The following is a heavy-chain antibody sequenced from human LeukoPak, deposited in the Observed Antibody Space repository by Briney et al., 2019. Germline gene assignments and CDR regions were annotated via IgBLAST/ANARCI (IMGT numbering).Heavy chain of an antibody. CDR1: GFTFSSYW. V-gene: IGHV3-7*03. Sequence: TGGSLRLSCAASGFTFSSYWMNWVRQAPGKGLEWVANIRQDGSEKNYVDSVKGRFTISRDNAKNSLYLQMNSLRAEDTAVYYCAKGPQVWPTPKWFDPWGQGTLVTVSS. J-gene: IGHJ5*02. CDR2: IRQDGSEK. CDR3: AKGPQVWPTPKWFDP.